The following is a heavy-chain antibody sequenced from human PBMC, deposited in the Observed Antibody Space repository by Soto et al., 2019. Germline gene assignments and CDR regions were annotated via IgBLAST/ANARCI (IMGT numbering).Heavy chain of an antibody. J-gene: IGHJ6*02. CDR2: ISAYNGNT. D-gene: IGHD2-15*01. CDR1: GYTFTSYG. CDR3: ARGRYCSGGSCYYYGMDV. Sequence: ASVKVSCKASGYTFTSYGISWVRQAPGQGLGWMGWISAYNGNTNYAQKLQGRVTMTTDTSTSTAYMELRSLRSDDTAVYYCARGRYCSGGSCYYYGMDVWGQGTTVTVSS. V-gene: IGHV1-18*04.